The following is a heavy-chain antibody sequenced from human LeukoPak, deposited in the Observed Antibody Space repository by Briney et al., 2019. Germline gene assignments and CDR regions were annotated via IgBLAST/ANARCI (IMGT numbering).Heavy chain of an antibody. J-gene: IGHJ6*02. Sequence: SETLSLTCTVSGGSISSYYWSWIRQPPGKGLEWIGCIYYSGSTNYNPSLKSRVTISVDTSKNQFSLKLSSVTAADTAVYYCARGQLWPHYYYYGMDVWGQGTTVTVSS. CDR1: GGSISSYY. D-gene: IGHD5-18*01. CDR2: IYYSGST. CDR3: ARGQLWPHYYYYGMDV. V-gene: IGHV4-59*08.